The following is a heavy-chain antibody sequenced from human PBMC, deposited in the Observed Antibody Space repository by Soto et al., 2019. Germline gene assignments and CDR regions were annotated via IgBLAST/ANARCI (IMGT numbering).Heavy chain of an antibody. V-gene: IGHV3-74*01. CDR3: ERVYCSGGSCYHIDY. CDR2: INSDGSST. J-gene: IGHJ4*02. Sequence: VGSLRLSCAASGFTFSSYWMHWVRQAPGKGLVWVSRINSDGSSTSYADSVKGRFTISRDNAKNTLYLQMNSLRAEDTAVYYCERVYCSGGSCYHIDYWGQGTLVTVSS. CDR1: GFTFSSYW. D-gene: IGHD2-15*01.